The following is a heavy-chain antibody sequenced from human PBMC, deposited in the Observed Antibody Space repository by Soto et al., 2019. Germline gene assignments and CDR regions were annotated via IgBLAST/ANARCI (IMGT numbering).Heavy chain of an antibody. Sequence: EVQLVESGGGLIQRGGSLRLSCAASGFTLSTYSLNWVRQAPRKGLEWLSYISGSSNIIYYADSVKGRFTISRDNAKNSLYLQMNSMRDEDTAVYFCARGFDLQYGMDVWGQGPTVTVSS. CDR2: ISGSSNII. V-gene: IGHV3-48*02. D-gene: IGHD3-10*01. CDR3: ARGFDLQYGMDV. CDR1: GFTLSTYS. J-gene: IGHJ6*02.